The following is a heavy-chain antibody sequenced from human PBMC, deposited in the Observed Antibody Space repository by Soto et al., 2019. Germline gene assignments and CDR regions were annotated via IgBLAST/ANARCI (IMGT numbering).Heavy chain of an antibody. V-gene: IGHV1-24*01. J-gene: IGHJ3*02. CDR2: FDPEDGET. D-gene: IGHD7-27*01. CDR1: GYTLTELS. CDR3: ATPSFPRLGNDAFDI. Sequence: QVQLVQSGAEVKKPGASVKVSCKVSGYTLTELSMHWVRQAPGKGLEWMGGFDPEDGETIYAQKFQGRVTITEDTSTDTAYMELSSLRSEDTAVYYCATPSFPRLGNDAFDIWGQGTMVTVSS.